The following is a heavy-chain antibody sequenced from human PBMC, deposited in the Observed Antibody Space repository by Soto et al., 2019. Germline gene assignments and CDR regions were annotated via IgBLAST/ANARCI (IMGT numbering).Heavy chain of an antibody. J-gene: IGHJ6*02. Sequence: QVQLVQSGAEVKRPGSSVKVSCKASGDMFRNSAFTWVRQAPGQGLAWMGVIIPLFRKTDVAQNFQGRVTFTADKSTSSLYMEVSSLTSEDTAVYYCARARLSNGDPNIYFFYGLDVWGQGTTITVSS. D-gene: IGHD3-10*01. CDR1: GDMFRNSA. CDR2: IIPLFRKT. CDR3: ARARLSNGDPNIYFFYGLDV. V-gene: IGHV1-69*06.